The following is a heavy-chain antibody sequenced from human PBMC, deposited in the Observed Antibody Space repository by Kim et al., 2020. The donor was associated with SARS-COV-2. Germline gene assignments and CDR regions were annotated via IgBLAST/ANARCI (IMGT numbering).Heavy chain of an antibody. Sequence: ADSVKGRFTISRDNSKNTLYLQMNSLRAEDTAVYYCARGGNYYGSGTNDYWGQGTLVTVSS. J-gene: IGHJ4*02. D-gene: IGHD3-10*01. V-gene: IGHV3-33*01. CDR3: ARGGNYYGSGTNDY.